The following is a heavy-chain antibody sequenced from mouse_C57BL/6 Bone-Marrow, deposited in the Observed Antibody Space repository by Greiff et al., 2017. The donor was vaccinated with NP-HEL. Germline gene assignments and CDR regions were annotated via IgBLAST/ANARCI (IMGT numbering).Heavy chain of an antibody. Sequence: QVQLQQSGAELVRPGTSVKMSCKASGYTFTNYWIGWAKQRPGHGLEWIGDIYPGGGYTNYNEKFKGKATLTADKSSSTAYMQFSSLTSEDSAIYYCARAGNYYAMDYWGQGTSVTVSS. V-gene: IGHV1-63*01. CDR3: ARAGNYYAMDY. J-gene: IGHJ4*01. CDR2: IYPGGGYT. CDR1: GYTFTNYW. D-gene: IGHD2-1*01.